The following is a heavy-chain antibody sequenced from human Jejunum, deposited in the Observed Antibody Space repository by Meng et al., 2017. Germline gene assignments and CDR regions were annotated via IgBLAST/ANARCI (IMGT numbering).Heavy chain of an antibody. Sequence: QLQLQESGPGLLKPSETLSLTCTVSGGSITTSSDYWGWIRQSPGKGLEWIGTIYHTGNTYYTPSLESRVTISLDTSHNLFSLHLKSVTVADTAVYYCARRIRGGSYLGWGQGTLVTVSS. V-gene: IGHV4-39*01. CDR3: ARRIRGGSYLG. CDR2: IYHTGNT. D-gene: IGHD1-26*01. CDR1: GGSITTSSDY. J-gene: IGHJ4*02.